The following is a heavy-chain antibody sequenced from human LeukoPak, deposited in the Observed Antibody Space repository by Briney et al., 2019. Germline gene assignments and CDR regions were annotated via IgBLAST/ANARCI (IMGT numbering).Heavy chain of an antibody. V-gene: IGHV1-18*01. CDR1: GYTFTNYG. CDR2: ISAYNGNT. CDR3: ARATGWPEYFQH. Sequence: ASVKVSCKASGYTFTNYGISWVRQAPGQWLEWMGWISAYNGNTDYAQKLQGRVTVTTDTSTSTAYMELRSLRSDDTAVYYCARATGWPEYFQHWGQGTLVTVSS. D-gene: IGHD6-19*01. J-gene: IGHJ1*01.